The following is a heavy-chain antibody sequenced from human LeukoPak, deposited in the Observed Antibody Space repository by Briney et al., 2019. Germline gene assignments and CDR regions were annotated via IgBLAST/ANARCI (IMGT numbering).Heavy chain of an antibody. CDR3: AKQYSSSSSDP. V-gene: IGHV3-23*01. CDR2: ISGSGGST. D-gene: IGHD6-6*01. Sequence: PGESLRLSCAASGFTFSSYAMSWVRQAPGKGLEWVSAISGSGGSTYYADSVKGRFTISRDNSKNTLSLQMNSLRGEDTALYYCAKQYSSSSSDPWGQGTRVTVSS. J-gene: IGHJ5*02. CDR1: GFTFSSYA.